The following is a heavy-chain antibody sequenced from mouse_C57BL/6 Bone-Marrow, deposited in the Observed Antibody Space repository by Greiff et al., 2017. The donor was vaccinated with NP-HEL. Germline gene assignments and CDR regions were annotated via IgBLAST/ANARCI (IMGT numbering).Heavy chain of an antibody. V-gene: IGHV1-26*01. CDR3: AREYYVHFDV. J-gene: IGHJ1*03. CDR2: INPNNGGT. D-gene: IGHD1-1*01. Sequence: EVQLQQSGPELVKPGASVKISCKASGYTFTDYYMNWVKQSHGKSLEWIGGINPNNGGTNYNQKFKGKATLTADKSYSTAYMELRSLKSADSAVYYCAREYYVHFDVWGKGTTVTVSS. CDR1: GYTFTDYY.